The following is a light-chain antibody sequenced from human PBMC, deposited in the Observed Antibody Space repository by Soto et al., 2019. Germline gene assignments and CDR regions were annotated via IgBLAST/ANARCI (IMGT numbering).Light chain of an antibody. CDR2: DAS. Sequence: DIQMTKSPSTLSASVGDRVTINCRASQSISSWLAWYQQKPGKAPKLLIYDASSLESGVPSRFSGSGSGTEFTLTISILQPDDFATYYCQQYNSYSVTFGQGTKVEIK. J-gene: IGKJ1*01. CDR3: QQYNSYSVT. V-gene: IGKV1-5*01. CDR1: QSISSW.